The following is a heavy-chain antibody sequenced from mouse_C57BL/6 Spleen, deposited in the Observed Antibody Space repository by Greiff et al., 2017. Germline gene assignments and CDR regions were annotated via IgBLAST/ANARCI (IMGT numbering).Heavy chain of an antibody. CDR1: GFTFSSYA. CDR3: AREGTGTPFDY. D-gene: IGHD4-1*01. J-gene: IGHJ2*01. V-gene: IGHV5-4*01. Sequence: EVMLVESGGGLVKPGGSLKLSCAASGFTFSSYAMSWVRQTPEKRLEWVATISDGGSYTYYPDNVKGRFTISRDNAKNNLYLQMSHLKSEDTAMYYCAREGTGTPFDYGGQGTTLTVSS. CDR2: ISDGGSYT.